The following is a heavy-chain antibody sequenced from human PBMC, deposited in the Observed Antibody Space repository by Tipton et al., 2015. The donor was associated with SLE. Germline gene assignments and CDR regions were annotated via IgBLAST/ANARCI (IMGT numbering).Heavy chain of an antibody. CDR3: ARDGSGRSRYYYGMDV. V-gene: IGHV4-39*07. J-gene: IGHJ6*02. CDR1: GDSISSRSYY. CDR2: IYYSGYT. Sequence: TLSLTCTVSGDSISSRSYYWGWIRQPPGKGLEWIGTIYYSGYTFYNPSLKSRVTISVDTSKSQFSLKLSSVTAADTAVYYCARDGSGRSRYYYGMDVWGQGTTVTVSS. D-gene: IGHD3-10*01.